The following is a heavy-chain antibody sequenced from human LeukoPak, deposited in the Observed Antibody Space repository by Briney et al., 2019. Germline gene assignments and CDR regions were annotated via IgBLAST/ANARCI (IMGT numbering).Heavy chain of an antibody. CDR1: GFTFSSYA. V-gene: IGHV3-33*08. CDR3: ARDRGISIVGPDY. D-gene: IGHD3/OR15-3a*01. J-gene: IGHJ4*02. CDR2: IWYDGLNK. Sequence: QPGGSLRLSCAASGFTFSSYAMHWVRQAPGKGLEWVAVIWYDGLNKYSADPVKGRFTISRDNSKNTLYLQMNSLRAEDTAVYYCARDRGISIVGPDYWGQGTLVTVSS.